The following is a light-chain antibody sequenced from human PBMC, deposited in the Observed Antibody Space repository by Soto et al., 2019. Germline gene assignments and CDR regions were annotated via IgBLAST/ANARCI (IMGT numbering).Light chain of an antibody. J-gene: IGKJ4*01. Sequence: EIGFMQSPSNLALSPGGRAPPPCRAGQSVSNNYVAWYQQKPGQAPRLLIAGASSRATGIPDRFSGSGSGTDFTLTISRLEPEDFAVYYCQQYGTSPPLTFGGGTKVDIK. CDR3: QQYGTSPPLT. V-gene: IGKV3-20*01. CDR2: GAS. CDR1: QSVSNNY.